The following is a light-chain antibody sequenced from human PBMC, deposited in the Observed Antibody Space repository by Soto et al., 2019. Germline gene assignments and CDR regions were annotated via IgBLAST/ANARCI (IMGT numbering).Light chain of an antibody. CDR1: SNDVGAYNY. CDR3: SSYTTTSTVL. CDR2: DVS. Sequence: QSVLTQPASVSGSPGQSIAIYCIGTSNDVGAYNYVSWYQQHPGKAPKLLIYDVSGRPSGVSDRLSGSKSGNSASLTISGLQAEDEAAYYCSSYTTTSTVLFGGGTKVTVL. J-gene: IGLJ2*01. V-gene: IGLV2-14*01.